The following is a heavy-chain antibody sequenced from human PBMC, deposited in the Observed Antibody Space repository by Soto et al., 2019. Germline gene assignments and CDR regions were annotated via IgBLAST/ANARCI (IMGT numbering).Heavy chain of an antibody. CDR1: GFTFSSYT. CDR2: ISGSTNHK. J-gene: IGHJ6*03. D-gene: IGHD3-3*01. CDR3: ARRYYDFWSGSYYYYMDV. Sequence: EVQLVESGGSLVKPGGSLRLSCAASGFTFSSYTMNWVRQAPGKGLEWVSSISGSTNHKYYADSVKGRFAVSRDNAENSLYLQMSSLRAEDTAIYYCARRYYDFWSGSYYYYMDVWGKGTTVTVSS. V-gene: IGHV3-21*01.